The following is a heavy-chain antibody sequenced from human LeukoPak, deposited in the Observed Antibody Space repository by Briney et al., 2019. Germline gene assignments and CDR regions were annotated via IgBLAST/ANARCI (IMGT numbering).Heavy chain of an antibody. CDR2: FSSSSSYI. J-gene: IGHJ3*02. CDR1: GFTFSSYS. V-gene: IGHV3-21*04. CDR3: AKDIGYDTRAFDI. D-gene: IGHD3-22*01. Sequence: GGSLRLSCAASGFTFSSYSMNWVRQAPGKGLEWVSSFSSSSSYIYYADSVKGRFTISRDNAKNSLYLQMNSLRAEDTALYYCAKDIGYDTRAFDIWGQGTMVTVSS.